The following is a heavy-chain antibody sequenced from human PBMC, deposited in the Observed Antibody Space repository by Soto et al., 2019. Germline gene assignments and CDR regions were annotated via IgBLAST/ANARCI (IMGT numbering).Heavy chain of an antibody. J-gene: IGHJ4*02. Sequence: GGSLRLSCAASGFTVSSNYMTWVRQAPGKGLEWVSSIYSGTTTYYADSVKGRFTISRDNSKNTVFLQMNSLRAEDTAVYYCAGGLGYGDYVGGYWGQGTLVTVSS. CDR2: IYSGTTT. CDR3: AGGLGYGDYVGGY. V-gene: IGHV3-53*01. CDR1: GFTVSSNY. D-gene: IGHD4-17*01.